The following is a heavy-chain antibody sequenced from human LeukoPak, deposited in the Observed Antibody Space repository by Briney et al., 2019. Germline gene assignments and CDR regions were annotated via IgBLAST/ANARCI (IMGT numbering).Heavy chain of an antibody. Sequence: PSETLSLTCTVSGGSISSGEYYWSWIRQPPGKGLEWVGYIYYSGSTNYNPSLKSRVTISVDTSKNQFSLKLSSVTAADTAVYYCASRIDNSYDIRPLGQPVSDDAFDIWGQGTMVTVSS. CDR3: ASRIDNSYDIRPLGQPVSDDAFDI. D-gene: IGHD3-9*01. V-gene: IGHV4-61*08. J-gene: IGHJ3*02. CDR2: IYYSGST. CDR1: GGSISSGEYY.